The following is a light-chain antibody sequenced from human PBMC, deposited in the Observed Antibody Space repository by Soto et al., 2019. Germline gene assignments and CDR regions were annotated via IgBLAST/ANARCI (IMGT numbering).Light chain of an antibody. CDR3: QQYDNGPIT. V-gene: IGKV3-15*01. CDR2: GAS. J-gene: IGKJ5*01. CDR1: QSVRSN. Sequence: EIVMTQSPATLSVSPGERATLSCRASQSVRSNLAWYQQKPGQAPRLLIYGASTRATGIPARFSGSGSGTDFTLTISSLQSEDFAVFYCQQYDNGPITFGQGTRLDIK.